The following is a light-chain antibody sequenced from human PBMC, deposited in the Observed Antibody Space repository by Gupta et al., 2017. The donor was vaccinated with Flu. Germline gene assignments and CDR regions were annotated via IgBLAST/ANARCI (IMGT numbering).Light chain of an antibody. Sequence: PSFLSASVGDRVTISCRASQGGSRYVGWYQQKEGQAPKLLIYAASTLQSGVPSRCSGGGIEKDFTLTIRSLQPEDFATYFCQQVNSYPYTFGQGTKLE. J-gene: IGKJ2*01. CDR3: QQVNSYPYT. V-gene: IGKV1-9*01. CDR2: AAS. CDR1: QGGSRY.